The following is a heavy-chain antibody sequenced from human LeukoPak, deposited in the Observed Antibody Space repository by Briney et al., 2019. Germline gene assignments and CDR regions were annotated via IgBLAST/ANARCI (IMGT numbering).Heavy chain of an antibody. J-gene: IGHJ6*02. CDR1: GFIFSSNY. CDR3: ARAPLYCSGGSCFPLDYYYGMDV. V-gene: IGHV3-53*01. D-gene: IGHD2-15*01. Sequence: PGGSLRLSCAASGFIFSSNYMSWVRQAPGKGLEWVSLIDSGGNTYYAASVKGRFTISRDNSKNTLYSQMNSLRAEDTAVYYCARAPLYCSGGSCFPLDYYYGMDVWGQGTTVTVSS. CDR2: IDSGGNT.